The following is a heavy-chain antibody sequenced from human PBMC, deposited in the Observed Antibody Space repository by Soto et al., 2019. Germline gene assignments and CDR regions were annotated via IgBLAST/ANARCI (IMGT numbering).Heavy chain of an antibody. D-gene: IGHD6-6*01. J-gene: IGHJ4*02. Sequence: PGGSLRLSCSASGFPFSNHAMHWVRQAPGKGLEYVSAINYNGDTTYYVDSVKGRFTISRDNSKNTLYLQMSSLKVEDTAMYHCVTWGGIEARNLDHWGQGTLVTVSS. V-gene: IGHV3-64D*06. CDR3: VTWGGIEARNLDH. CDR2: INYNGDTT. CDR1: GFPFSNHA.